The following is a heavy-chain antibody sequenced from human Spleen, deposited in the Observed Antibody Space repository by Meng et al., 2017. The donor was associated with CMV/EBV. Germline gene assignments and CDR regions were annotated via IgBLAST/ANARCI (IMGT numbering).Heavy chain of an antibody. CDR1: XGSFSGYY. D-gene: IGHD3-10*01. CDR3: ARGLTYYYGSGKWSWFDP. J-gene: IGHJ5*02. Sequence: QVQLQQWGAGLLKPSXXXXLTXXFXXGSFSGYYWSWIRQPPGKGLEWIGEINHSGSTNYNPSLKSRVTISVDTSKNQFSLKLSSVTAADTAVYYCARGLTYYYGSGKWSWFDPWGQGTLVTVSS. CDR2: INHSGST. V-gene: IGHV4-34*01.